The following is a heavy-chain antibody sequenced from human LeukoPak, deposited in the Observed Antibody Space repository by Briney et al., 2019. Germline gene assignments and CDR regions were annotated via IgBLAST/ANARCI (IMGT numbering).Heavy chain of an antibody. CDR1: GGTFSSYA. V-gene: IGHV1-69*13. J-gene: IGHJ3*02. D-gene: IGHD1-26*01. Sequence: SVKVSCKASGGTFSSYAISWVRQAPGQGLEWMGGIIPIFGTANYAQKFQGRVTITADESTSTAYMELSSLRSEDTAVYYCARDVTNSGSRRPASFYASDIWGQGTMVTVSS. CDR2: IIPIFGTA. CDR3: ARDVTNSGSRRPASFYASDI.